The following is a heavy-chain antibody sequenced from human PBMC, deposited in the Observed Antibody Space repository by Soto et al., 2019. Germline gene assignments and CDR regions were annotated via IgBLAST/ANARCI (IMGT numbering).Heavy chain of an antibody. V-gene: IGHV3-15*01. J-gene: IGHJ4*02. CDR2: IKSKTDGGTA. Sequence: EVQLVESGGGLVKPGGSLRLSCAASGFTFGNAWMNWVRQTPGKGLEWVGRIKSKTDGGTADYAAPVKGRFTISRVDSKNALYLQMNSLKTEDTAMYYCTTDRGHMYDFDYWGQGTLVPVSS. CDR1: GFTFGNAW. D-gene: IGHD5-18*01. CDR3: TTDRGHMYDFDY.